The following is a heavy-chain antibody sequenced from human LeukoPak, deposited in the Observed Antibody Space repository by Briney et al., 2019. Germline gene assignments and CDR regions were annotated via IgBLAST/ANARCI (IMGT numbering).Heavy chain of an antibody. CDR2: IYYSGST. J-gene: IGHJ4*02. CDR3: ARRIAVAGIFDY. Sequence: SQTLSLTCTVSGGSISSGGYYWSWIRQPPGKGLEWIGYIYYSGSTFYNPSLKSRVTISLDTSRNQFSLRLSSATAADTAVYYCARRIAVAGIFDYWGQGTLVTVSS. V-gene: IGHV4-61*08. CDR1: GGSISSGGYY. D-gene: IGHD6-19*01.